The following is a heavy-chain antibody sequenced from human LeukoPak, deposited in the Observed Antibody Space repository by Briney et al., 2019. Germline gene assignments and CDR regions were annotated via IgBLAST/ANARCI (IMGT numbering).Heavy chain of an antibody. D-gene: IGHD3-10*01. CDR2: IYYSGST. J-gene: IGHJ4*02. CDR3: ARGEYGEVDY. CDR1: GGSISSYY. Sequence: SETLSLTCTVSGGSISSYYWSWIRQPPGKGLEWIGYIYYSGSTNYNPSLKSRVTISVDTSKNQFSLKLSSVTAADTAVYYCARGEYGEVDYWGQGTLVTVSS. V-gene: IGHV4-59*01.